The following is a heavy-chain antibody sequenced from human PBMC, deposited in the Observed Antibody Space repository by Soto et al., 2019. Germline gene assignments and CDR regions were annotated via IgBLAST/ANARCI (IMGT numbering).Heavy chain of an antibody. J-gene: IGHJ6*03. D-gene: IGHD2-15*01. CDR1: GGTFSSYT. V-gene: IGHV1-69*02. Sequence: GASVKVSCKASGGTFSSYTISWVRQAPGQGLEWMGRIIPILVIANYAQKFQGRVTITADKSTSTAYMELSSLRSDVKAVYYCARVSAATNDMDVWGKGTTVTVSS. CDR2: IIPILVIA. CDR3: ARVSAATNDMDV.